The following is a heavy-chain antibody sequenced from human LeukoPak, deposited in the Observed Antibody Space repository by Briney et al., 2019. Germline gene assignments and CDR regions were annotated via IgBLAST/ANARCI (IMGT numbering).Heavy chain of an antibody. J-gene: IGHJ4*02. D-gene: IGHD1-26*01. V-gene: IGHV1-69*13. Sequence: GASVKVSCKASGGTFSSYAISWVRQAPGQGLEWMGGIIPIFGTANYAQKFQGGVTITADESTSTAYMELSSLRSEDTAVYYCARPSGGSYYRGFDYWGQGTLVTVSS. CDR1: GGTFSSYA. CDR3: ARPSGGSYYRGFDY. CDR2: IIPIFGTA.